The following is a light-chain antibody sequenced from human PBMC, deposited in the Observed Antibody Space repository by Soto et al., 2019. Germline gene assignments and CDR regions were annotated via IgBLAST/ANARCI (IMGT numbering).Light chain of an antibody. V-gene: IGLV2-14*01. Sequence: QSALTQPASMSGSPGQSITISCTGTSRDIGTSPYVSWYQQYPGKAPKCMIYDVNNRPSGVSYRFSGSKSGYTASLTISGLQAEGEAVYYCTSYTTSNTLALGGGTKVTVL. CDR3: TSYTTSNTLA. J-gene: IGLJ2*01. CDR2: DVN. CDR1: SRDIGTSPY.